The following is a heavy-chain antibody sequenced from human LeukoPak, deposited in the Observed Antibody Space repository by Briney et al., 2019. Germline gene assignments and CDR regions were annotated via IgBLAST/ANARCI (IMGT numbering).Heavy chain of an antibody. CDR2: INPSGGST. CDR3: ARESGGYVAAADFDY. Sequence: ASVKVSCKASGYTFTSYAMHWVRQAPGQRLEWMGIINPSGGSTSYAQKFQGRVTMTRDTSTSTVYMELSSLRSEDTAVYYCARESGGYVAAADFDYWGQGTLVTVSS. V-gene: IGHV1-46*01. J-gene: IGHJ4*02. D-gene: IGHD6-13*01. CDR1: GYTFTSYA.